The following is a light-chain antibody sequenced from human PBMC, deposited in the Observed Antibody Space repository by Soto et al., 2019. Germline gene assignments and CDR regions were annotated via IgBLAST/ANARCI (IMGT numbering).Light chain of an antibody. J-gene: IGKJ4*01. CDR3: QQNYSTPLA. CDR1: QSINRD. V-gene: IGKV1-39*01. Sequence: DIQMTQSPFSLSASVGYRVTITCRSSQSINRDLNWYQQKPGKAPNLLIYAAFTLESGVPSRFSGSGSGTDFTLTISSLQPEDFATYYCQQNYSTPLAFGAGTKADIK. CDR2: AAF.